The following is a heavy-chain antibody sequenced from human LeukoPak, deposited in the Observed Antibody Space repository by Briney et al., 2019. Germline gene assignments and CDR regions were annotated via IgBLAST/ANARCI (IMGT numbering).Heavy chain of an antibody. CDR2: IYHSGST. V-gene: IGHV4-4*02. Sequence: PSGTLSLTCAVSGGSISSSNWWTWVRQPPGKGLEWIGEIYHSGSTNYNPSLKSRVTISLDKSKNQFSLKLSSVTAADTAEYYCASPSQNDYWGQGTLVTVSS. CDR3: ASPSQNDY. J-gene: IGHJ4*02. CDR1: GGSISSSNW.